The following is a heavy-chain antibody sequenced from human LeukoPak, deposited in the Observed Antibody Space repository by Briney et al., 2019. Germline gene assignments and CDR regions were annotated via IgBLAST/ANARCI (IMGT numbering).Heavy chain of an antibody. V-gene: IGHV1-18*04. CDR3: ARDSIAAAGTRWFDP. CDR1: GYTFTSYG. Sequence: GASVTVSCKASGYTFTSYGISWVRQAPGQGLEWMGWISAYNGNTNYAQKLQGRVTMTTDTSTSTAYMELRSLRSDDTAVYYCARDSIAAAGTRWFDPWGQGTLVTVSS. D-gene: IGHD6-13*01. CDR2: ISAYNGNT. J-gene: IGHJ5*02.